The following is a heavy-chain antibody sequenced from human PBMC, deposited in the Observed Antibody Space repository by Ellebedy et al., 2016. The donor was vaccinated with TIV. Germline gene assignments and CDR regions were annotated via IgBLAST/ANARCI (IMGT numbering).Heavy chain of an antibody. D-gene: IGHD3-16*01. CDR3: AKDRDLWGRVGGTLDY. J-gene: IGHJ4*02. V-gene: IGHV3-30*09. CDR2: MSSDGSEE. Sequence: PGGSLRLSCAASGFTFRDFSIHWVRQAPGKGLEWVAVMSSDGSEEYYLDSVKGRFAISRNNSENTLFLQMNSLRSEDTAIYYCAKDRDLWGRVGGTLDYWGPGTLVTVSS. CDR1: GFTFRDFS.